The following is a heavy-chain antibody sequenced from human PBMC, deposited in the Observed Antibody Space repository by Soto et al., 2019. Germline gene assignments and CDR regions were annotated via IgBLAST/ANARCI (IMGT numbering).Heavy chain of an antibody. CDR2: SRNKANSYST. CDR1: GFTFSDHY. CDR3: ARFSGSYTRGLDY. D-gene: IGHD1-26*01. J-gene: IGHJ4*02. V-gene: IGHV3-72*01. Sequence: PGGSLRLSCAASGFTFSDHYMDWVRQAPGNGLEWVGRSRNKANSYSTEYAASVKGRFTISRDESKNSLYLQMNSLKTEDTAVYYCARFSGSYTRGLDYWGQGTLVTVSS.